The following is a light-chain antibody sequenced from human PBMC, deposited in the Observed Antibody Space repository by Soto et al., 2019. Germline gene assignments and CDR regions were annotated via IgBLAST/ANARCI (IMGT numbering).Light chain of an antibody. CDR2: DVS. CDR3: SSYTRSSTLVV. J-gene: IGLJ2*01. Sequence: QSVLTQPASVSGSPGQSITISCTGTSSDVGGYNYVSWYQQHPGKAPNLMIYDVSNRPSGVSNRFSGSKSGNTASLTISGLQAEDEADYYCSSYTRSSTLVVFGGGTQLTVL. V-gene: IGLV2-14*01. CDR1: SSDVGGYNY.